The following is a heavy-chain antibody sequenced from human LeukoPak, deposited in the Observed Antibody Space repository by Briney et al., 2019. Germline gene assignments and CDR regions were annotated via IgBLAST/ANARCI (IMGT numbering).Heavy chain of an antibody. D-gene: IGHD2-15*01. CDR1: GSTFSSYG. J-gene: IGHJ6*02. CDR3: ARVSCSGGSCYPYSYYDMDV. CDR2: IWYDGSNK. V-gene: IGHV3-33*01. Sequence: PGGSLRLSCAASGSTFSSYGMHWVRQAPGKGLEWVAIIWYDGSNKYYADSVKGRFTISRDNSKNTLYLQMNSLRAEDTAVYYCARVSCSGGSCYPYSYYDMDVWGQGTTVTVSS.